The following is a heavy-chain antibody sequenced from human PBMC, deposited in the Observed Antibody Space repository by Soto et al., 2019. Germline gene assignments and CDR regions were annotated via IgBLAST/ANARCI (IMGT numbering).Heavy chain of an antibody. CDR2: IDPSDSYT. Sequence: PGESLKLSCKGSGYSFTSFGISWVRQMPGKGLEWMGRIDPSDSYTSYSPSFQGHVTISADRSISTAYLQWSSLKASDTAMYYCARLERYTGYELHFDYWGQGTQVTVSS. J-gene: IGHJ4*02. D-gene: IGHD5-12*01. V-gene: IGHV5-10-1*01. CDR3: ARLERYTGYELHFDY. CDR1: GYSFTSFG.